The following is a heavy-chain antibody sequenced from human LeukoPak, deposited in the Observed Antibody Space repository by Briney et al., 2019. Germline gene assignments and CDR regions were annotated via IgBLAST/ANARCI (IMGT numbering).Heavy chain of an antibody. CDR2: IREDGSEK. D-gene: IGHD2-15*01. J-gene: IGHJ4*02. CDR1: GFTFSSYW. Sequence: PGGSLRLSCAASGFTFSSYWMSWVRQAPGKRPEWVANIREDGSEKKYVDSVKGRFTISRDNAKNSIYLQMNSLRVEDTAIYYCAKDIVGGGNDYWGQGTLVTVSS. CDR3: AKDIVGGGNDY. V-gene: IGHV3-7*01.